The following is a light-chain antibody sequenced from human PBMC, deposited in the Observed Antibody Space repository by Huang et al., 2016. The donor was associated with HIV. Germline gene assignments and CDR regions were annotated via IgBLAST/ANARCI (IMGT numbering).Light chain of an antibody. CDR1: QPVGSS. J-gene: IGKJ1*01. V-gene: IGKV4-1*01. Sequence: DIVMTQSPDSLAVSLGERATINCKSSQPVGSSFAWYQQKPGQSPKLLIYWASTRAFGVPDRFSGSGSGTDFTLTISSLQAADVAVYYCQQHYSSPWTFGQGTKVEIK. CDR3: QQHYSSPWT. CDR2: WAS.